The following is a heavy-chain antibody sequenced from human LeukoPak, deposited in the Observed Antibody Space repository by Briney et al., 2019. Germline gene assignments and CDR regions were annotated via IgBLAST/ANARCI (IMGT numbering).Heavy chain of an antibody. J-gene: IGHJ4*02. Sequence: GGSLRISCAASGFTFDSYAMTWVRQAPGKGLEWVSAISGSGGSTYYADSVKGRFTISRDNSKNTLYLQMSSLRAEDTAVFYCAKGMGGGTCRFDYWGQGTLVTVSS. CDR3: AKGMGGGTCRFDY. CDR2: ISGSGGST. D-gene: IGHD2-15*01. CDR1: GFTFDSYA. V-gene: IGHV3-23*01.